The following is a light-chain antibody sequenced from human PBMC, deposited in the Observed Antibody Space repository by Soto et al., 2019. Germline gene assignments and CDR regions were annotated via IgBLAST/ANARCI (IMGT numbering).Light chain of an antibody. CDR2: GAS. J-gene: IGKJ4*02. CDR3: QQFAGS. Sequence: ELLLTQSPGTPSLSPGSRATLSCRASQSVSPSSLAWYQQRPGQSPRLLIYGASSRATGIPDRFSGRGSGTDFTLIISRLEPEDFEVHYCQQFAGSFGGGTKVDIK. V-gene: IGKV3-20*01. CDR1: QSVSPSS.